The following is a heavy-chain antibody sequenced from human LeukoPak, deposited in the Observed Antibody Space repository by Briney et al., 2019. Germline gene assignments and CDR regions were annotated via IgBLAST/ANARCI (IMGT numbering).Heavy chain of an antibody. D-gene: IGHD6-13*01. J-gene: IGHJ4*02. V-gene: IGHV3-23*01. Sequence: GGSLRLSCAASGFTFSSYAKSWVRQAPGKGLEWVSAISGSGGSTYYADSVKGRFTISRDNSKNTLYLQMNSLRAEDTAVYHCAKGEVRAAAGTGFDYWGQGTLVTVSS. CDR2: ISGSGGST. CDR1: GFTFSSYA. CDR3: AKGEVRAAAGTGFDY.